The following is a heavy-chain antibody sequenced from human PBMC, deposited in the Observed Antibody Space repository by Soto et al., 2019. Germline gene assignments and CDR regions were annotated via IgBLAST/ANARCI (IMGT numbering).Heavy chain of an antibody. D-gene: IGHD3-10*02. CDR3: ASTPTGRVRYFEY. CDR2: IYHSGST. Sequence: SETLSLTCAVSGGSISSSNWWSWVRQPPGKGLEWIGEIYHSGSTNYNPSLKSRVTISVDKSKNQFSLKLSSVTAADTAVYYCASTPTGRVRYFEYLGQGTLVTVSP. CDR1: GGSISSSNW. V-gene: IGHV4-4*02. J-gene: IGHJ4*02.